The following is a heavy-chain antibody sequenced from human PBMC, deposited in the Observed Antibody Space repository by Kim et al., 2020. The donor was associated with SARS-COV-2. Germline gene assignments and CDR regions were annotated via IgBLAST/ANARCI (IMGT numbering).Heavy chain of an antibody. D-gene: IGHD3-10*01. V-gene: IGHV4-38-2*02. CDR1: GYSISSGYY. Sequence: SETLSLTCTVSGYSISSGYYWGWIRQPPGKGLEWIGSIYHSGSTYYNPSLKSRVTISVDTSKNQFSLKLSSVTAADTAVYYCARTDGDRAFDIWGQGTMVTVSS. CDR3: ARTDGDRAFDI. CDR2: IYHSGST. J-gene: IGHJ3*02.